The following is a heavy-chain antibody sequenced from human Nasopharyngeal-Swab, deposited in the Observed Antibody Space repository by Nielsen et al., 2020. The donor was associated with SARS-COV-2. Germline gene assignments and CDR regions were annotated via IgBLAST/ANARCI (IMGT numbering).Heavy chain of an antibody. CDR2: ITPYNGNT. CDR1: GGTFSSYA. Sequence: ASVKVSCKASGGTFSSYAISWVRQAPGQGLEWMGWITPYNGNTDYAQKLQGRVTITTDTSTSTAYMELRSLRSDDTAVYYCARAPHYDYIWGTYRQSFNFDYWGQGTLVTVSS. CDR3: ARAPHYDYIWGTYRQSFNFDY. V-gene: IGHV1-18*01. D-gene: IGHD3-16*02. J-gene: IGHJ4*02.